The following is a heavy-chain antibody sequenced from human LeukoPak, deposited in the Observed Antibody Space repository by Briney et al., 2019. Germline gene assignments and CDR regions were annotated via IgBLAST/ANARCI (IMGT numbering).Heavy chain of an antibody. V-gene: IGHV4-39*01. D-gene: IGHD6-19*01. Sequence: SETLSLTCIVSGGFMNSDSYYWAWIRLPPGKGLQWIGGLYYRRSAYYGPSLKGRVTISGDTSQTQFSLKLNSVTAADTAVYYCARHRRGTGWYFMDYWGQGALVTVSS. J-gene: IGHJ4*02. CDR2: LYYRRSA. CDR1: GGFMNSDSYY. CDR3: ARHRRGTGWYFMDY.